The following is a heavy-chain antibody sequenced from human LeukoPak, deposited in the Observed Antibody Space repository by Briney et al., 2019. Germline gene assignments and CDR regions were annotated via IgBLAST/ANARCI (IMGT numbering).Heavy chain of an antibody. CDR1: GYTFTVYY. CDR2: INPNNGGT. J-gene: IGHJ4*02. V-gene: IGHV1-2*02. Sequence: ASVKDSSKDSGYTFTVYYIHWVGQAPGQGGERMGWINPNNGGTNYAQKFQGGVTMTSDTSIITAYMELNKLTSDDTAVYSCAMSEYSSSWYLDYWGQGTLVTVSS. CDR3: AMSEYSSSWYLDY. D-gene: IGHD6-13*01.